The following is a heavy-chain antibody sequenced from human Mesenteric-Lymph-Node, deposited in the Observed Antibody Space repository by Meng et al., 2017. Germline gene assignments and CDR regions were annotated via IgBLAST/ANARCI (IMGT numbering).Heavy chain of an antibody. CDR2: IYHSGSA. V-gene: IGHV4-59*01. D-gene: IGHD3-22*01. Sequence: SETLSLTCTVSGGPITSDYWSWIRQPPGRGLEWIGYIYHSGSANYNPSLKSRVTISVDTSKNQFSLKLSSVTAADTAVYYCARGSYISGYYGRVWDAFDIWGQGTMVTVSS. CDR3: ARGSYISGYYGRVWDAFDI. J-gene: IGHJ3*02. CDR1: GGPITSDY.